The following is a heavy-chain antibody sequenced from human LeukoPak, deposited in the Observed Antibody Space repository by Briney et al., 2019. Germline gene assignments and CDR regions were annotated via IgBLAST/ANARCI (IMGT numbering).Heavy chain of an antibody. CDR3: ARDPHSGLDI. J-gene: IGHJ3*02. Sequence: PGGSLRLSCAASGFTFSSYEMNWVRQAPGKGLEWVSYISSSGSTIYYADSVKGRFTISRDNAKNSLYLQMSSLRAEDTAVYYCARDPHSGLDIWGQGTMVTVSS. CDR2: ISSSGSTI. CDR1: GFTFSSYE. D-gene: IGHD6-13*01. V-gene: IGHV3-48*03.